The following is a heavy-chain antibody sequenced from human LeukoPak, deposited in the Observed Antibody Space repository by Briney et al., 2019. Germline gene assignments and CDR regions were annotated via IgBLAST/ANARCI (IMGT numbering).Heavy chain of an antibody. Sequence: AASVKVSCKASGYIFSSYGISWVRQAPGQGLEWMGWISAYNGDTNYAQQFQGRVTMTTDKSTTTAYMELRSLRSDDTAVYYCARVDGSYHHYYYYYYMDVWGKGTTVTISS. CDR1: GYIFSSYG. D-gene: IGHD1-26*01. CDR2: ISAYNGDT. J-gene: IGHJ6*03. V-gene: IGHV1-18*01. CDR3: ARVDGSYHHYYYYYYMDV.